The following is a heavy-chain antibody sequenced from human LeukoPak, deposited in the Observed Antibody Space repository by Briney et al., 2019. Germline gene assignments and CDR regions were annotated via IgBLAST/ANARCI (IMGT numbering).Heavy chain of an antibody. Sequence: GASLKISCKASGCSFSNYWIAWVRQMPGKGLEWMGIIYPGDSDTKYSPSFQGQVTFSADKSISTAYLQWSSLKASDTAMYYCARRAYNSVDYWGQGTLVTVSS. V-gene: IGHV5-51*01. CDR3: ARRAYNSVDY. CDR1: GCSFSNYW. J-gene: IGHJ4*02. D-gene: IGHD5-24*01. CDR2: IYPGDSDT.